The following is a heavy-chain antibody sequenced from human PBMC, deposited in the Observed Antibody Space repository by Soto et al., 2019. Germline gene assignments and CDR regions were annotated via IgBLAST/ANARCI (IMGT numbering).Heavy chain of an antibody. D-gene: IGHD3-22*01. V-gene: IGHV3-23*01. Sequence: PGGSLRLSCAASGFAFSTFAMTWVRQAPGKGLECVAAISVSGNNAYYADSVKGRFTISRDNSQNSVFLQMSSLRADDTAVYYCARDQLRPGILYSLGVLLPEYGLWGQGTLVTVSP. J-gene: IGHJ4*02. CDR1: GFAFSTFA. CDR2: ISVSGNNA. CDR3: ARDQLRPGILYSLGVLLPEYGL.